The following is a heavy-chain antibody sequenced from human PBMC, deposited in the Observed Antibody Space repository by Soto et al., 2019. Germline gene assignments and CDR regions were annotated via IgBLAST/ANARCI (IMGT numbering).Heavy chain of an antibody. CDR1: GGSISSSSYY. J-gene: IGHJ6*03. CDR2: IYYSGST. V-gene: IGHV4-39*07. CDR3: ARIRDYYYYYMDV. Sequence: PSETLSLTCIVSGGSISSSSYYWGWIRQPPGKGLEWIASIYYSGSTYYNPSLKSRVTISVDTSKNQFSLKLSSVTAADTAVYYCARIRDYYYYYMDVWGKGTTVTVSS.